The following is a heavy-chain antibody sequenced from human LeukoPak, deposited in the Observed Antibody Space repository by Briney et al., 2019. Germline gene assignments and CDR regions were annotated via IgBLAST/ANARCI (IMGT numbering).Heavy chain of an antibody. D-gene: IGHD3-10*01. Sequence: GGSLRLSCAASGFTFSSYGMHWVRQAPGKGLEWVAVIWYDGSNKYYADSVKGRFTISRDNSKNTLCLQMNSLRAEDTAVYYCARAWFGELFGHDYWGQGTLVTASS. J-gene: IGHJ4*02. CDR2: IWYDGSNK. CDR3: ARAWFGELFGHDY. V-gene: IGHV3-33*01. CDR1: GFTFSSYG.